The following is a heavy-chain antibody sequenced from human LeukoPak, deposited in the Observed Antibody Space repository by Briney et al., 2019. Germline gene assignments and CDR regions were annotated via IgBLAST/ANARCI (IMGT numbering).Heavy chain of an antibody. CDR2: ISYDGSNK. D-gene: IGHD3-10*01. J-gene: IGHJ3*02. CDR1: GFTFSSYA. CDR3: ARDLQRYYGSGSDAFEI. Sequence: SGGSLRLSCAASGFTFSSYAMHWVRQAPGKGLEWVAVISYDGSNKYYADSVKGRFTISRDNSKNTLYLQMNSLRAEDTAVYYCARDLQRYYGSGSDAFEIWGQGTMVTVSS. V-gene: IGHV3-30-3*01.